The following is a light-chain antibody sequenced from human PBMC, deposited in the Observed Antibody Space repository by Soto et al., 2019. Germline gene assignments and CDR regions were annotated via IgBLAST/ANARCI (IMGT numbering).Light chain of an antibody. CDR1: SSDVGTYNY. CDR3: SSYTTSRTLL. V-gene: IGLV2-14*01. J-gene: IGLJ2*01. CDR2: EVS. Sequence: QSVLTQPASVSGSPGQSIAISCTGTSSDVGTYNYVSWYQRHPGKAPKLMLYEVSNRPSGVSSRFSGSKSGNTASLTISGLQAEDEAEYYCSSYTTSRTLLFGGGTKLTVL.